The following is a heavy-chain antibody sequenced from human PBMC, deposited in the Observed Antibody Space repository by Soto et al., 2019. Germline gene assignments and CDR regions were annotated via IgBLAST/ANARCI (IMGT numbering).Heavy chain of an antibody. CDR2: IYYSGST. Sequence: LSLTCTVSVGSINSYHWSCIRQLPGKGLEWIGYIYYSGSTNYNPSLXSRVTISVXTSKNHFSLKLXSVTAXYPAVYYCARRYGSWFAYWRQGTLVTVSS. CDR3: ARRYGSWFAY. CDR1: VGSINSYH. V-gene: IGHV4-59*08. J-gene: IGHJ4*02. D-gene: IGHD1-26*01.